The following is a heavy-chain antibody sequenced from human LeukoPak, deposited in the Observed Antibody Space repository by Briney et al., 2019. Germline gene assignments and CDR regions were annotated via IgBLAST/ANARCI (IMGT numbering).Heavy chain of an antibody. CDR2: INPNSGGT. V-gene: IGHV1-2*02. J-gene: IGHJ4*02. D-gene: IGHD2-2*01. CDR3: ARGGSGYQLPEFDY. Sequence: ASVKVSCKASGYTFTGYYMHWVRQAPGQGLEWVGWINPNSGGTNYAQKFQGRVTMTRDTSISTAYMELSRLRSDDTAVYYCARGGSGYQLPEFDYWGQGTLVTVSS. CDR1: GYTFTGYY.